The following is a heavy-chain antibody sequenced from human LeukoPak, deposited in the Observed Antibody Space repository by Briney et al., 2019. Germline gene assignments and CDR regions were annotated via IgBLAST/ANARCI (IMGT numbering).Heavy chain of an antibody. CDR1: GGSISSGSYY. CDR2: INHSGST. J-gene: IGHJ5*02. D-gene: IGHD3-22*01. V-gene: IGHV4-61*10. CDR3: ATAYYYDSSVEWFDP. Sequence: SETLSLTCTVSGGSISSGSYYWSWIRQPAGKGLEWIGEINHSGSTNYNPSLKSRVTISVDTSKNQFSLKLSSVTAADTAVYYCATAYYYDSSVEWFDPWGQGTLVTVSS.